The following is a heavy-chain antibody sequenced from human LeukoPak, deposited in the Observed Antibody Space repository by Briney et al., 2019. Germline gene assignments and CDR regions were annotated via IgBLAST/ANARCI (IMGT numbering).Heavy chain of an antibody. Sequence: SETLSLTCTVSGGSISSSSYYWGWIRQPPGKGLEWIGSIYYSGSTYYNPSLKSRVTISVDTSKNQFSLKLSSVTAADTAVYYCARGGGESADYSNLPFDYWGQGTLVTVSS. CDR2: IYYSGST. V-gene: IGHV4-39*07. J-gene: IGHJ4*02. CDR3: ARGGGESADYSNLPFDY. D-gene: IGHD4-4*01. CDR1: GGSISSSSYY.